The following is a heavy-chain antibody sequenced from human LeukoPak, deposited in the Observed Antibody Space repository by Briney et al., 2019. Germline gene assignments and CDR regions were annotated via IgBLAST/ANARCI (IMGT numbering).Heavy chain of an antibody. CDR1: GGSISSYY. J-gene: IGHJ6*03. CDR2: IYTSGST. Sequence: SETLSLTCTVSGGSISSYYWSWIRQPAGKGLEWIGRIYTSGSTNYNPSLKSRVAMSVDTSKNQFSLKLSSVTAADTAVYYCARNQIPHRGPYYYYYMDVWGKGTTVTVSS. CDR3: ARNQIPHRGPYYYYYMDV. V-gene: IGHV4-4*07. D-gene: IGHD6-25*01.